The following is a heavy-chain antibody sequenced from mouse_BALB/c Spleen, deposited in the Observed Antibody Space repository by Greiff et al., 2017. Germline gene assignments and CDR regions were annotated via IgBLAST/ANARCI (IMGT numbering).Heavy chain of an antibody. Sequence: VKLQQSGPGLVAPSQSLSITCTVSGFSLTSYGVHWVRQPPGKGLEWLGVIWAGGSTNYNSALMSRLSISKDNSKSQVFLKMNSLQTDDTAMYYCANYYGSSYAMDYWGQGTSVTVSS. CDR2: IWAGGST. CDR1: GFSLTSYG. D-gene: IGHD1-1*01. CDR3: ANYYGSSYAMDY. J-gene: IGHJ4*01. V-gene: IGHV2-9*02.